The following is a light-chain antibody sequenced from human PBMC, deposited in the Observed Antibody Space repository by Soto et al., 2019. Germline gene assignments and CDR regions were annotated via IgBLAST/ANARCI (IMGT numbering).Light chain of an antibody. CDR1: SRDVGSYNL. CDR2: EVS. CDR3: CSYAGSSKAAL. Sequence: QSALTQPASVSGSPGQSITLSCTGTSRDVGSYNLGSWYQQHPGKAHQLMIYEVSKRPSGVPNRFSGSKSGNTASLTISGLQAEDEADYYCCSYAGSSKAALFGGGTKLTVL. V-gene: IGLV2-23*02. J-gene: IGLJ2*01.